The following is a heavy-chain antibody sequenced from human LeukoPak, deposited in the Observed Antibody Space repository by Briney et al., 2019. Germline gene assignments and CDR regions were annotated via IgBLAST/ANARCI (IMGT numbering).Heavy chain of an antibody. CDR1: GGSISSGSYY. D-gene: IGHD3-10*01. CDR2: IYTSGST. J-gene: IGHJ4*02. Sequence: SQTLSLTCSVSGGSISSGSYYWSWIRQPAGKGLEWIGRIYTSGSTNYNPSFKSRVTISVDTSKNQFSLKLSSVTAADTAVYYCASGPTDYYGSSYYSDYWGQGTLVTVSS. CDR3: ASGPTDYYGSSYYSDY. V-gene: IGHV4-61*02.